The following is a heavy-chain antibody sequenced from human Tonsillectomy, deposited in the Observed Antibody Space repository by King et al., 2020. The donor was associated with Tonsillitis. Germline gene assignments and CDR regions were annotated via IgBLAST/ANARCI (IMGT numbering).Heavy chain of an antibody. D-gene: IGHD6-6*01. CDR1: GFTFSSYG. Sequence: VQLVESGGGLVHPGGSLRLSCAASGFTFSSYGMSWGRQAPGKGLEWVSGISDSGGSTYYADAVKGRFTIARDNSKNTLYVQMNSLRAEDTAVYYCAKAPIAPRQKYYYYYYMDVWGEGTTATVS. J-gene: IGHJ6*03. CDR3: AKAPIAPRQKYYYYYYMDV. CDR2: ISDSGGST. V-gene: IGHV3-23*04.